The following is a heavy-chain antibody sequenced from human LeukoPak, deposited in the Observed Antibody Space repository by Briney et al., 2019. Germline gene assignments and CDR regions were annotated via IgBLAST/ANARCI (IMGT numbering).Heavy chain of an antibody. Sequence: SETLSLTCTVSGGSISGYYWSWIRQPPGKGLEWIGSIYYSGSTKYNPSLKSRVTISVDASKNQFSLRLSSLTAADTAVYYCARGALDTKTRFDSWGQGALVTVSS. V-gene: IGHV4-59*01. CDR3: ARGALDTKTRFDS. D-gene: IGHD5-18*01. CDR1: GGSISGYY. J-gene: IGHJ4*02. CDR2: IYYSGST.